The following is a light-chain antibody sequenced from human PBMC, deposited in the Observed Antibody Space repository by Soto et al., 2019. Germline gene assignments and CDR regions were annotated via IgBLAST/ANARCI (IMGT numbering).Light chain of an antibody. CDR3: SSYKSSSTYL. V-gene: IGLV2-14*03. CDR1: SSDIGRYNY. CDR2: DVS. Sequence: QSALTQPASVSASPGQSITISCTGTSSDIGRYNYVSWYQQYPGKAPKLILYDVSKRPTGVADRFAGSKSGNTASLTISGLLPEDGADYYCSSYKSSSTYLFGTGTKLTVL. J-gene: IGLJ1*01.